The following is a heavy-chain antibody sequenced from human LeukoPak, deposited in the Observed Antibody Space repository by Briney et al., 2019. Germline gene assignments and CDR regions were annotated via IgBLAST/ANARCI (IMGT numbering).Heavy chain of an antibody. CDR3: ARSGGGYYSSTSCYSAPRFDP. J-gene: IGHJ5*02. Sequence: SETLSLTCAVYGGSFSGYHWSWLRQPPGKGLEWIGEINHSESTYYNPSLKSRVTISVNTTKNQYSLKKRSVTAANTDVYYCARSGGGYYSSTSCYSAPRFDPCGEGSLVTVCS. CDR1: GGSFSGYH. V-gene: IGHV4-34*01. D-gene: IGHD2-2*01. CDR2: INHSEST.